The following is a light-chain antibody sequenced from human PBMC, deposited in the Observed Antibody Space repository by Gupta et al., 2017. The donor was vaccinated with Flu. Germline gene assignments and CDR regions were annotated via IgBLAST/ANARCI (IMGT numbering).Light chain of an antibody. CDR1: QSVSGY. V-gene: IGKV1-39*01. J-gene: IGKJ4*01. CDR2: DGS. Sequence: DIQMTQSPSSLSASVGDRVTISCRASQSVSGYVNWYQQRPGKAPKLLISDGSKLKSGVPSTFSGSGSGTEFTLTISNLQPENSANYYCQQWFGVPLTFGGGTKVDIK. CDR3: QQWFGVPLT.